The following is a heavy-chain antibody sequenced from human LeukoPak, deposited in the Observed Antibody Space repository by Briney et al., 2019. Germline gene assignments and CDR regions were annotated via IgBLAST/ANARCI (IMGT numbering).Heavy chain of an antibody. CDR2: IYPGESDT. CDR3: ARPLTTVANDAFDI. V-gene: IGHV5-51*01. Sequence: GESLKISCKVSGYSFTSYGIGWVRQMPGKGREGMGIIYPGESDTRYSPSFQGQVTISADKSISTAYLQWSSLKASDTAMYYCARPLTTVANDAFDIWGQGTMVTVSS. D-gene: IGHD4-23*01. CDR1: GYSFTSYG. J-gene: IGHJ3*02.